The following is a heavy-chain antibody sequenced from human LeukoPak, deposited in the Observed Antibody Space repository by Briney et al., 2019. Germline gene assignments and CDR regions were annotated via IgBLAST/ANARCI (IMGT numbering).Heavy chain of an antibody. CDR1: GFTLSSNY. V-gene: IGHV3-53*01. CDR2: IYSGGRK. J-gene: IGHJ4*02. Sequence: GGSLRLSCAASGFTLSSNYMSWVRQAPGKGLEGVSVIYSGGRKYYADSVKGRFTISRDNSKNTLYLQMNSLRAEDTAVYYCARVRRHGPYYFDYWGQGTLVTVSS. CDR3: ARVRRHGPYYFDY.